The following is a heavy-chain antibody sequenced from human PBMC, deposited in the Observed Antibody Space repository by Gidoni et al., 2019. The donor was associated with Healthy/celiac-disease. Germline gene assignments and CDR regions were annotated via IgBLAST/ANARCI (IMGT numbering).Heavy chain of an antibody. J-gene: IGHJ6*02. D-gene: IGHD2-8*01. CDR2: ISGSGGST. V-gene: IGHV3-23*01. CDR1: GCTFSSYA. Sequence: EVQRLESGGGLVQPGGYVRLSCAASGCTFSSYAMSWVRQAPGKGLEWFSAISGSGGSTYYADSVKGRFTISRDNSKNTLYLQMNSLRAEDTAVYYCASGRGMVYYGMDVWGQGTTVTVSS. CDR3: ASGRGMVYYGMDV.